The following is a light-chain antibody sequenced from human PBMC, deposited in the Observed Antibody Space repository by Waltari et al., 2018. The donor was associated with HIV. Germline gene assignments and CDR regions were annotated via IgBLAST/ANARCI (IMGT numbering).Light chain of an antibody. J-gene: IGLJ3*02. CDR1: SSDFGYYNS. Sequence: LTPPASVSGSPGQSITIPCTGTSSDFGYYNSVSWYQHPPGKAPKVMIYEVSNRPSGVSDRFSGSKSGNTASLTISGLQAEDEADYFCTSYISSSSPVFGGGAK. V-gene: IGLV2-14*01. CDR3: TSYISSSSPV. CDR2: EVS.